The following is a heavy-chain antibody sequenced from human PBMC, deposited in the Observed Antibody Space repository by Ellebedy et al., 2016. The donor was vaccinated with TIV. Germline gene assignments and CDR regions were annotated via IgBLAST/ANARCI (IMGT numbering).Heavy chain of an antibody. CDR1: GGSISRSSYY. Sequence: SETLSLTCTVSGGSISRSSYYWGWIRQSPGKGLEWIGEINHSGSTNYNPSLKSRVTISVDTSKNQFSLKLSSVTAADTADYYCARDRMQPNNWYFDLWGRGTLVTVSS. CDR2: INHSGST. J-gene: IGHJ2*01. CDR3: ARDRMQPNNWYFDL. V-gene: IGHV4-39*07. D-gene: IGHD1-14*01.